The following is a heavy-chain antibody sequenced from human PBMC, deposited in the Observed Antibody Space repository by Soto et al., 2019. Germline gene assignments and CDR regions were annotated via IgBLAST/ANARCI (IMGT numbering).Heavy chain of an antibody. J-gene: IGHJ4*02. CDR1: GGSFSGYY. D-gene: IGHD6-19*01. CDR2: INHSGST. CDR3: ASRKSSGWKGYFDY. Sequence: SETLSLTCAVYGGSFSGYYWSWIRQPPGKGLEWIGEINHSGSTNYNPSLKSRVTISVDTSKNQFSLKLSSVTAADTAVYYCASRKSSGWKGYFDYWGQGTLVTVSS. V-gene: IGHV4-34*01.